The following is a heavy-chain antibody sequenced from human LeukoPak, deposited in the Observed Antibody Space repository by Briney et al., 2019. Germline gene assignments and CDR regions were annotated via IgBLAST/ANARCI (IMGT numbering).Heavy chain of an antibody. J-gene: IGHJ4*02. CDR3: ARVPPFLIPSRGIAVADDYFDY. CDR1: GGSISSGDYY. V-gene: IGHV4-30-4*01. Sequence: SQTLSLTCTVSGGSISSGDYYWSWIRQPPGKGLEWIGYIYYSGSTYYNPSLKSRVTISVDTSKNQFSLKLSSVTAADTAVYYCARVPPFLIPSRGIAVADDYFDYWGQGTLVTVSS. D-gene: IGHD6-19*01. CDR2: IYYSGST.